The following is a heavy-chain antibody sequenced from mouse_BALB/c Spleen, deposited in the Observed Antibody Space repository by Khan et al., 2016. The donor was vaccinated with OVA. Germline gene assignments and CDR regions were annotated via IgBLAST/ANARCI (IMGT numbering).Heavy chain of an antibody. V-gene: IGHV3-2*02. CDR1: GYSITSDYA. CDR2: ISYSGDT. CDR3: ASVFLYYCGSNVGGYYFDY. D-gene: IGHD1-1*01. J-gene: IGHJ2*01. Sequence: EVQLQESGPGLVKPSQSLSLTCTVTGYSITSDYAWNWIRQFPGNKLEWMGYISYSGDTAYNPSLKSRISITRDTSKNQFFLQLNSVTTEDTATXDCASVFLYYCGSNVGGYYFDYWGQGTTLTVSS.